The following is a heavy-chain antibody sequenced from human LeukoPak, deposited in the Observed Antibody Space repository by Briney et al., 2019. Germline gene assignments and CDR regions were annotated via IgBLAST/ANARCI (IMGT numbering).Heavy chain of an antibody. CDR1: GYSISSGYY. CDR3: AGETYYDILTGNTIDY. J-gene: IGHJ4*02. V-gene: IGHV4-38-2*02. CDR2: IYHSGST. D-gene: IGHD3-9*01. Sequence: SETLSLTCTVSGYSISSGYYWGWIRQPPGKGLEWIGSIYHSGSTYYNPSLKSRVTISVDTSKNQFSLKLSSVTAADTAVYYCAGETYYDILTGNTIDYWGQGTLVTVSS.